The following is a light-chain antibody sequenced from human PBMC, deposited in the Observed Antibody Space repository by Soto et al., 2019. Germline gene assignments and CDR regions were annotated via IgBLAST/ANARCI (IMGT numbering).Light chain of an antibody. CDR1: RSNIGINF. J-gene: IGLJ3*02. Sequence: QLVLTQPPSASGTPGQRVTISCSGSRSNIGINFVYWYQQFPGTAPKLLIYKNNQRPSGVPDQFSGSKSGTSASLAISGLRSEDEADYYCAAWDDSLSGWVFGGGTKVTVL. CDR3: AAWDDSLSGWV. CDR2: KNN. V-gene: IGLV1-47*01.